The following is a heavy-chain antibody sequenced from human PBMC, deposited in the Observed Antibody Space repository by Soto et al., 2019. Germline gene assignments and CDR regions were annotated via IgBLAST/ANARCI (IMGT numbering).Heavy chain of an antibody. J-gene: IGHJ4*02. CDR1: GFTFSSDA. CDR3: ARVRSGGPGYFDY. CDR2: ISYDGSNK. Sequence: GGSLRLSCAASGFTFSSDAMHWVRQAPGKGLEWVAVISYDGSNKYYADSVKGRFTISRDNSKNTLYLQMNSLRAEDTAVYYCARVRSGGPGYFDYWGQGTPVTVSS. V-gene: IGHV3-30-3*01. D-gene: IGHD2-15*01.